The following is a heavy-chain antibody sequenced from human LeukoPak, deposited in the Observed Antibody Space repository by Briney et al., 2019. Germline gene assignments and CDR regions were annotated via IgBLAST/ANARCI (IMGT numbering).Heavy chain of an antibody. CDR2: INHSGNT. J-gene: IGHJ5*02. Sequence: SETLSLTCAVYGGSFSGYYWSWIRQPPGKGLEWIGGINHSGNTNYKPSLKSRATISVDTSKIQFSLKLGSVTAADTAVYYCARALGSYSGYDYYWFDPWGQGTLVTVSS. D-gene: IGHD5-12*01. V-gene: IGHV4-34*01. CDR3: ARALGSYSGYDYYWFDP. CDR1: GGSFSGYY.